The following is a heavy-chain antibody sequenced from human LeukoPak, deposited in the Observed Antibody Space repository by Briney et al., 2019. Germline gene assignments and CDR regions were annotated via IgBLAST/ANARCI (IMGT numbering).Heavy chain of an antibody. D-gene: IGHD6-19*01. Sequence: PGGSLRLSCAASGFTFSSYSMNWVRQAPGKGLEWVSSISSSSSSYIYYADSVKGRFTISRDNAKNSLYLQMNSLRAEDTAVYYCARRLNSGWPTPFDYWGQGTLVTVSS. CDR1: GFTFSSYS. J-gene: IGHJ4*02. CDR2: ISSSSSSYI. V-gene: IGHV3-21*01. CDR3: ARRLNSGWPTPFDY.